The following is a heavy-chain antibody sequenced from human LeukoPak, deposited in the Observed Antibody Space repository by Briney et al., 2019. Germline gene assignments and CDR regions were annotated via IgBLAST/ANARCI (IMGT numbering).Heavy chain of an antibody. Sequence: GGSLRLSFAAPGFTFTSNAMTWVPRAPGRGLEWVSAISGSGGSTYYADSVKGRFTISRDNSKNTLYLQMTSLRAEDTAVYYCAKGPASYAFDIWGQGTMVTVSS. CDR2: ISGSGGST. J-gene: IGHJ3*02. V-gene: IGHV3-23*01. D-gene: IGHD3-10*01. CDR3: AKGPASYAFDI. CDR1: GFTFTSNA.